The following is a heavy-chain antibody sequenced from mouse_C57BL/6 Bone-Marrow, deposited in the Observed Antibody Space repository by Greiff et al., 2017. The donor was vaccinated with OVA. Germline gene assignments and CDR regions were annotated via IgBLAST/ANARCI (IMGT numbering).Heavy chain of an antibody. CDR1: GFTFSSYA. Sequence: EVKLMESGEGLVKPGGSLKLSCAASGFTFSSYAMSWVRQTPEKRLEWVAYISSGGDYIYYADTVKGRFTISRDNARNTLYLQMSSLKAEDTAMYYCTRLLDAMDSWGQGTSVTVSS. D-gene: IGHD2-1*01. V-gene: IGHV5-9-1*02. J-gene: IGHJ4*01. CDR2: ISSGGDYI. CDR3: TRLLDAMDS.